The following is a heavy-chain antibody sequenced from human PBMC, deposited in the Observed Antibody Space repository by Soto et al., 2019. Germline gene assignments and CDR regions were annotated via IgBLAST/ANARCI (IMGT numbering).Heavy chain of an antibody. J-gene: IGHJ3*02. Sequence: QVQLQESGPVLVKPSGTLSLTCAVSGGSISSSNWWSWVRQPPGKGLEWIGEIYHSGSTNYNPSLKSRVTISVDKSKNQFALKLSSVTAAYTAVYYCARSPDDILTGLYAFDIWGQGTMVAVSS. CDR1: GGSISSSNW. CDR3: ARSPDDILTGLYAFDI. V-gene: IGHV4-4*02. CDR2: IYHSGST. D-gene: IGHD3-9*01.